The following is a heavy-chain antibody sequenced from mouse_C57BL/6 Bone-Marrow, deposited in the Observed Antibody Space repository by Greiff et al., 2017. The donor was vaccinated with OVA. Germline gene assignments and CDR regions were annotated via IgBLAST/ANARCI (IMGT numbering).Heavy chain of an antibody. J-gene: IGHJ1*03. D-gene: IGHD2-1*01. CDR3: ARSGPGNLGWYFDV. CDR1: GYTFTSYW. CDR2: IYPGSGST. Sequence: QVQLQQPGAELVKPGASVKMSCKASGYTFTSYWITWVKQRPGQGLEWIGDIYPGSGSTNYNEKFMSKATLTVDTSSSTAYMQLSSLTSEDSAVYYCARSGPGNLGWYFDVWGTGTTVTVSS. V-gene: IGHV1-55*01.